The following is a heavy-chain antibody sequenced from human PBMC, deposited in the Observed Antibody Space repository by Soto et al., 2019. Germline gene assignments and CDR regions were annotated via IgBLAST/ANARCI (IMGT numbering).Heavy chain of an antibody. CDR1: GGSISDGAYY. CDR2: IYYSGRS. CDR3: ARGRSVYGMDV. D-gene: IGHD3-10*01. J-gene: IGHJ6*02. Sequence: QVQLQESGPGLVKPSQTLSLTCTVSGGSISDGAYYWSWVRQHPGKGLEWIGYIYYSGRSYYNPSLKSRVSIAVDTSENQFSLKLGSVTAADTAVYFSARGRSVYGMDVWGQGTTVNVSS. V-gene: IGHV4-31*03.